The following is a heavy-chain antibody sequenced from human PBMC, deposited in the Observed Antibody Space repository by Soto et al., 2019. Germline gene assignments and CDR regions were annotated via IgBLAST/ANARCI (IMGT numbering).Heavy chain of an antibody. CDR3: AKEGEYYYYCMDV. Sequence: GGSLRLACAASGFTFSSYAMSWVRQAPGKGLEWVSALSGSGGGTYYADAVKGRFTISRDNSKNTLYLQMNSLRAVDTAVYYCAKEGEYYYYCMDVSAKGTTVTVYS. D-gene: IGHD3-10*01. J-gene: IGHJ6*03. V-gene: IGHV3-23*01. CDR1: GFTFSSYA. CDR2: LSGSGGGT.